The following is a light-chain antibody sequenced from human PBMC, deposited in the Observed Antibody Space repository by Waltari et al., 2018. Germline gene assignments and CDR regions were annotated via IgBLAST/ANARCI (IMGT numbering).Light chain of an antibody. J-gene: IGKJ1*01. CDR3: QQYDRRGT. CDR2: GAP. CDR1: QNILYNTNDKNY. Sequence: DIVMTQSPDSLAVSLGERATINCKSSQNILYNTNDKNYLAWYQQKPGQPPKLLIYGAPTRGAGVPNRFIGSGFGSDFTLTISSLHADDVAVYCGQQYDRRGTFGQGTKVEIK. V-gene: IGKV4-1*01.